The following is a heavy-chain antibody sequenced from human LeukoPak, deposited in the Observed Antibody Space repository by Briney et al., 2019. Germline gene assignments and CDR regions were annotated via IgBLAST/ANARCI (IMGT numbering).Heavy chain of an antibody. CDR1: GFTFSNYA. J-gene: IGHJ4*02. CDR3: AKVHLTYYFDSSGYGFQDY. Sequence: QPGGSLRLSCAASGFTFSNYAMTWVRQGPGKGLEWVSTISGSGGSTHYADSVKGRFTISRDNSKNTLYLQMNSLRAEDTAVYYCAKVHLTYYFDSSGYGFQDYWGQGTLVTVSS. V-gene: IGHV3-23*01. D-gene: IGHD3-22*01. CDR2: ISGSGGST.